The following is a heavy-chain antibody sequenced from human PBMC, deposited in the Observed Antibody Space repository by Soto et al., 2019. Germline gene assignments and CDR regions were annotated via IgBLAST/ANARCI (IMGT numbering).Heavy chain of an antibody. CDR2: IIPIFGTA. CDR3: ARDQGVPAATGGYYYGMDV. J-gene: IGHJ6*02. D-gene: IGHD2-2*01. CDR1: GGTFSSYA. Sequence: QVQLVQSGAEVKKPGSSVKVSCKASGGTFSSYAISWVRQAPGQGLEWRGGIIPIFGTANYAQKFQGRVTITADESTSTAYMELSSLRSEDTAVYYCARDQGVPAATGGYYYGMDVWGQGTTVTVSS. V-gene: IGHV1-69*01.